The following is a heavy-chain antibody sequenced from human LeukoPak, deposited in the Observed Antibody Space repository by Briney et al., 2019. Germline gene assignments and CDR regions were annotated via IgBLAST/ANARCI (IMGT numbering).Heavy chain of an antibody. CDR1: GFTFSSYA. J-gene: IGHJ4*02. CDR2: ISYDGSNK. D-gene: IGHD6-13*01. Sequence: GGSLRLSCAASGFTFSSYAMSWVRQAPGKGLEWVAVISYDGSNKYYADSVKGRFTISRDNSKNTLYLQMNSLRAEDTAVYYCARGAFIAAGGYFDYWGQGTLVTVSS. V-gene: IGHV3-30-3*01. CDR3: ARGAFIAAGGYFDY.